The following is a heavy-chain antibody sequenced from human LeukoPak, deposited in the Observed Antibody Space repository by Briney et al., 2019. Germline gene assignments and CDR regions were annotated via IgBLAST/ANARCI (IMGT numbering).Heavy chain of an antibody. CDR1: GYTFTDYH. J-gene: IGHJ4*02. D-gene: IGHD5-24*01. Sequence: GASVKVSCKASGYTFTDYHIHWVRQAPGQGLEWMGLINPKSGDTNYLQKFQGRLTVTRDTSISTVYMELSRLTSDDTAMYYCARIEPKWLHLDYWGQGALVTVSS. V-gene: IGHV1-2*02. CDR2: INPKSGDT. CDR3: ARIEPKWLHLDY.